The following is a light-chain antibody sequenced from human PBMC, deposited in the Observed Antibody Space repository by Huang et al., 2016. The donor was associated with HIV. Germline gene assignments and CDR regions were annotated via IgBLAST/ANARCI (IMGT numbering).Light chain of an antibody. CDR1: QSVGNK. V-gene: IGKV3-15*01. J-gene: IGKJ2*01. CDR2: GAS. CDR3: HQYNNWLMYT. Sequence: EIVMTQSPATLSVSPGERATLSCRASQSVGNKLAWYQQKPGQAPRRLIYGASTRATCIPAGFSCSGSGTEFTLTISSLQSEDFAGYYCHQYNNWLMYTFGQGTKLEIK.